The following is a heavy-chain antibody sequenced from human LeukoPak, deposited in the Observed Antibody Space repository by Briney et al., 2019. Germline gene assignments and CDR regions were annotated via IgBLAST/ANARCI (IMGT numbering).Heavy chain of an antibody. D-gene: IGHD6-25*01. J-gene: IGHJ6*02. CDR1: GGSISSYY. Sequence: SETLSLTCTVSGGSISSYYWSWIRQPPGKGLEWIGYIYYSGSTNYNPSLKSRVTISVDTSKNQFSLKLNSVTAADTAVYYCANAADYYGVDVWGQGTTVTVSS. CDR2: IYYSGST. V-gene: IGHV4-59*12. CDR3: ANAADYYGVDV.